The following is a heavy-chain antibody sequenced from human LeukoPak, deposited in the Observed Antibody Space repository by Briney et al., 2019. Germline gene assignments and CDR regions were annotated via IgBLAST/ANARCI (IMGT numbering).Heavy chain of an antibody. Sequence: ASVKVSCKASGYTFTSYYINWVRQATGQGLEWMGWMNPNSGNTGYAQKFQGRVTMTRDTSITTAYMGLSSLSSEDTAMYYCAREPSLQSSSSYSYWGQGTLVTVSS. CDR3: AREPSLQSSSSYSY. CDR1: GYTFTSYY. D-gene: IGHD6-6*01. J-gene: IGHJ4*02. CDR2: MNPNSGNT. V-gene: IGHV1-8*01.